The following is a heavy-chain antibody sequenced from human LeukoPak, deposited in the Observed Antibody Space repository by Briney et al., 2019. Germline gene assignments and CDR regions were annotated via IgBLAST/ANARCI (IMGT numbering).Heavy chain of an antibody. V-gene: IGHV3-30*02. CDR2: IRYDGSNK. CDR1: GFTFSSYG. CDR3: AKDYYGSGSYYNGDTDY. D-gene: IGHD3-10*01. Sequence: PGGSLTLSCAASGFTFSSYGMHWLRQAPGQGLVWVAFIRYDGSNKYYEDSVKGRFTISKDNSKTTLYLQMNSLRAEDTAVYYCAKDYYGSGSYYNGDTDYWGQGTLVTVSS. J-gene: IGHJ4*02.